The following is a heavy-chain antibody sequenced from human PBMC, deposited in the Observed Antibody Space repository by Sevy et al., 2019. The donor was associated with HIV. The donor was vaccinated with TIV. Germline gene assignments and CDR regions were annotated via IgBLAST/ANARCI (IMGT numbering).Heavy chain of an antibody. CDR1: GFTFSRYA. V-gene: IGHV3-23*01. CDR3: PRKYESVVYFDF. D-gene: IGHD3-22*01. CDR2: ISGSGGSGAKT. Sequence: GGSLRLSCAASGFTFSRYAMNWVRQAPGKGLEWVSGISGSGGSGAKTNYADSVMGRFTISRDDSKNSLYLQLTSVRTMYSVIDFCPRKYESVVYFDFWGQGTLVTVSS. J-gene: IGHJ4*02.